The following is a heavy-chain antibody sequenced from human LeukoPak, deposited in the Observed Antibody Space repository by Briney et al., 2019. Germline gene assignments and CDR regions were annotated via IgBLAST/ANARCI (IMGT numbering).Heavy chain of an antibody. Sequence: GGSLRLSCAASGFTVSSTYMSWFCQPPGKGLEWVSVIYSGGSTFYADSVKGRFTISRDNSKNTLYLQMNSLRAEDTAVYYCARDSNYDYWGQGTLVTVSS. CDR1: GFTVSSTY. V-gene: IGHV3-66*01. J-gene: IGHJ4*02. CDR3: ARDSNYDY. CDR2: IYSGGST. D-gene: IGHD3-3*02.